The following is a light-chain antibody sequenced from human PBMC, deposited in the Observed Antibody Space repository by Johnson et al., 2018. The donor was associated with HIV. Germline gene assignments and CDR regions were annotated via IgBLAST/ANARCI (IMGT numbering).Light chain of an antibody. CDR2: DNN. Sequence: QPVLTQPPSVSAAPGQKVTISCSGSSSNIGNNYVSWYQQLPGTAPRIVTYDNNKRPSGTPDRFSGSKSGTSATLGITGLQPGDEADYYCGTWDSSLSAGGVFGTGTKVTVL. CDR1: SSNIGNNY. J-gene: IGLJ1*01. CDR3: GTWDSSLSAGGV. V-gene: IGLV1-51*01.